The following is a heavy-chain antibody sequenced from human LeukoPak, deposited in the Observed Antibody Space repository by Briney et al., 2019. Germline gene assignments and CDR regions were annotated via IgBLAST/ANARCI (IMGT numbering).Heavy chain of an antibody. V-gene: IGHV1-24*01. D-gene: IGHD5-12*01. CDR3: ATAPRGYDSNFDY. CDR1: GYTLSQLF. CDR2: FDPVDGET. Sequence: SSEKGSCKVSGYTLSQLFMHWVRQAPGKGGEWRGGFDPVDGETLYAQKIQGRVTMTEETSPDTDHIELRGVRDEDTRVCYCATAPRGYDSNFDYWGQGTLVAVSS. J-gene: IGHJ4*02.